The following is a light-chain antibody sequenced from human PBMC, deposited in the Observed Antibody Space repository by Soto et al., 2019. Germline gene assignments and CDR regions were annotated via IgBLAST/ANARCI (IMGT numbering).Light chain of an antibody. CDR2: GAS. Sequence: IVMTQSPATLSVSPGERAALSFRSSQSVSSNLACYQQKPGQAPRLLIFGASTRANGIPARFSGSGSGTEFTLTIRSLQSEDFAVYYCQQYDNSWPWTFGQGTKVDIK. V-gene: IGKV3-15*01. J-gene: IGKJ1*01. CDR3: QQYDNSWPWT. CDR1: QSVSSN.